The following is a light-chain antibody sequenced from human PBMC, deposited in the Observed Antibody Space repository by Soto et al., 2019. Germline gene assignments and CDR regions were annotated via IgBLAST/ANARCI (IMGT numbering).Light chain of an antibody. Sequence: VMTQSPATLSVSPGERAALSCRASQSIGTNLAWYQQRPGQAPRLLIYAASTRATGVPARFSGSGSGTDFTLTISSLQSEDFAVYHCQQYDRWPPFTFGPGTKVDIK. V-gene: IGKV3-15*01. CDR1: QSIGTN. CDR3: QQYDRWPPFT. J-gene: IGKJ3*01. CDR2: AAS.